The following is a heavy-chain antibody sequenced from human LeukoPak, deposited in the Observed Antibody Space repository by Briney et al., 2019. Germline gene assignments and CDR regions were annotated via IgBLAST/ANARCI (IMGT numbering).Heavy chain of an antibody. Sequence: SETLSLTCTVSGGSISSHYWSWIRQPPGKGLEWIGYIYYSGSTNYNPTLKSRVTISVDTSKNQFSLKLSSVTAADTAVYYCARGGEGFWSGWYYYYYYMDVWGKGTTVTVSS. V-gene: IGHV4-59*11. CDR1: GGSISSHY. D-gene: IGHD3-3*01. J-gene: IGHJ6*03. CDR2: IYYSGST. CDR3: ARGGEGFWSGWYYYYYYMDV.